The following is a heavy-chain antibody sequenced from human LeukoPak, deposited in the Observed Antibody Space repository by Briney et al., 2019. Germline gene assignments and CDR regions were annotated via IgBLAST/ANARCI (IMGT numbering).Heavy chain of an antibody. CDR2: IYYSGST. D-gene: IGHD6-6*01. J-gene: IGHJ6*03. Sequence: SETLSLTCTVSGGSISSHYWSWIRQPPGKGLEWIGYIYYSGSTNYNPSLKSRVTISVDTSKNQFSLKLSSVTAADTAVYYCAREAAGYSSYFLNYYYYYMDVWGEGTTVTVSS. CDR1: GGSISSHY. V-gene: IGHV4-59*11. CDR3: AREAAGYSSYFLNYYYYYMDV.